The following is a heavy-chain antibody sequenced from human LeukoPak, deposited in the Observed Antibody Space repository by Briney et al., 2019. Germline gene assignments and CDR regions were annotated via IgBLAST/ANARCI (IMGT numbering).Heavy chain of an antibody. D-gene: IGHD6-13*01. V-gene: IGHV3-7*01. Sequence: GGSLRLSCAASGFTLSNYWMSWVRQAPGKGLEWVANIKQDGSEKNCVDSVKGRFTISRDNAKNSLYLQMNSLRVEDTAVYYCAREETAVSDYWGQGTLVTVSS. J-gene: IGHJ4*02. CDR2: IKQDGSEK. CDR3: AREETAVSDY. CDR1: GFTLSNYW.